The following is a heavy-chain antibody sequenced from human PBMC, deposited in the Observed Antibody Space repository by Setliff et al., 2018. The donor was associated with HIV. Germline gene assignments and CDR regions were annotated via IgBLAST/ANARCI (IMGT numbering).Heavy chain of an antibody. V-gene: IGHV7-4-1*02. Sequence: ASVKVSCKASGYSFSNYAINWVRQAPGQGLEWMGWIKTDNGSPTYAQGFTGRFVFSVDTSVTTAYLQISSLKAEDTAVYYGARALYGDYGGDLNWLDPWGQGTLVTVSS. CDR3: ARALYGDYGGDLNWLDP. CDR1: GYSFSNYA. D-gene: IGHD4-17*01. J-gene: IGHJ5*02. CDR2: IKTDNGSP.